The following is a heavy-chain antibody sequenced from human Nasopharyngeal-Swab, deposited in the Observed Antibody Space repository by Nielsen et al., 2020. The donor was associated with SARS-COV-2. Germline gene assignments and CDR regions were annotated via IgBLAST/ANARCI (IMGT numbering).Heavy chain of an antibody. D-gene: IGHD2-15*01. CDR2: IYPGDSDT. CDR1: GYSFTSYW. J-gene: IGHJ5*02. Sequence: KVSCKGSGYSFTSYWIGWVRQMPGKGLEWMGIIYPGDSDTRYSPSFQGQVTISADKSISTAYLQWSSLKASDTAMYYCARRYCSGGSCHGINWFDPWGQGTLVTVSS. V-gene: IGHV5-51*01. CDR3: ARRYCSGGSCHGINWFDP.